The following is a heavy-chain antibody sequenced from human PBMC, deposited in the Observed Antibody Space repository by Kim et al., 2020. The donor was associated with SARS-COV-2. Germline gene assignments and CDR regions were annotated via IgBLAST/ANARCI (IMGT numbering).Heavy chain of an antibody. V-gene: IGHV4-34*01. CDR3: ARGLQGRAVTQFDY. Sequence: SETLSLTCAVYGGSFSGYYWSWIRQPPGKGLEWIGEINHSGSTNYNPSLKSRVTISVDTSKNQFSLKLSSVTAADTAVYYCARGLQGRAVTQFDYWGQGTLVTVSS. D-gene: IGHD4-17*01. CDR2: INHSGST. J-gene: IGHJ4*02. CDR1: GGSFSGYY.